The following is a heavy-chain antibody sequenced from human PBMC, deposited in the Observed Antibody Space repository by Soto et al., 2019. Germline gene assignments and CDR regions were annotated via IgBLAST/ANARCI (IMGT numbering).Heavy chain of an antibody. CDR3: ARDRGSRVVLTGGDWDY. D-gene: IGHD2-15*01. J-gene: IGHJ4*02. Sequence: EVQLVESGGGLVKPGGSLRLSCAASGFTFSSYSMNWVRQAPGKGLEWVSSISSSSSYIYYADSVKGRFTISRDNAKNSLYLQMNSLRAEDTAVYYCARDRGSRVVLTGGDWDYWGQGTLVTVSS. CDR1: GFTFSSYS. CDR2: ISSSSSYI. V-gene: IGHV3-21*01.